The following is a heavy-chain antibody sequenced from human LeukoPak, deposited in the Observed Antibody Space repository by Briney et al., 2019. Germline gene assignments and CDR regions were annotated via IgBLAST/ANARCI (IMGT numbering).Heavy chain of an antibody. V-gene: IGHV3-15*01. J-gene: IGHJ4*02. D-gene: IGHD6-13*01. CDR1: GFTVSNNY. Sequence: GGSLRLSCAASGFTVSNNYMSWVRQAPGKGLEWVGRIKSKTDGGTTDYAAPVKGRFTISRDDSKNTLYLQMNSLKTEDTAVYYCISSSWYWDYWGQGTLVTVSS. CDR3: ISSSWYWDY. CDR2: IKSKTDGGTT.